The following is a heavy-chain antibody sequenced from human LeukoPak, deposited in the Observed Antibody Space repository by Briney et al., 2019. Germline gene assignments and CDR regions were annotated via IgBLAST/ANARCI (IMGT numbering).Heavy chain of an antibody. D-gene: IGHD6-19*01. V-gene: IGHV3-48*03. CDR1: GFTFNVYD. Sequence: GGSLRLSCAASGFTFNVYDMNWVRLLPGKGLEWVSYISHSGNTIYYADSVKGRFTISRDSAKNSLSLQMNSLRAEDTAVYYCARVHSIAVAGSLDYWGQGTLVTVSS. CDR2: ISHSGNTI. CDR3: ARVHSIAVAGSLDY. J-gene: IGHJ4*02.